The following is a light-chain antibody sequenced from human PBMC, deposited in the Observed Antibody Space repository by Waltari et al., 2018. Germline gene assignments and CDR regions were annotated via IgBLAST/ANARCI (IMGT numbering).Light chain of an antibody. J-gene: IGKJ4*01. CDR3: QQLNSYPLLT. V-gene: IGKV1-9*01. CDR2: SAS. CDR1: QGMSSY. Sequence: IQLTQSPSSLSASVGDRVTITCRASQGMSSYLDWYQQKPGKAPKLLIYSASTLQSWVPSRFSGSGSGTDFTLTINSLQPEDFATYYCQQLNSYPLLTFGGGTKVEIK.